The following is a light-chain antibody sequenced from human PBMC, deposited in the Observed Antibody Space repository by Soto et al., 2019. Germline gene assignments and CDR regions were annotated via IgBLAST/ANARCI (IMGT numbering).Light chain of an antibody. Sequence: DIQMTQSPSTLSGSVGDRVTITCRASQTISSWLAWYQQKPGKAPKLLIYKASTLKSGVPSRFRGSGSGTEFTITISSLQPDDFATYYCQKYNSYSEAFGQGTRWISN. CDR2: KAS. CDR3: QKYNSYSEA. J-gene: IGKJ1*01. CDR1: QTISSW. V-gene: IGKV1-5*03.